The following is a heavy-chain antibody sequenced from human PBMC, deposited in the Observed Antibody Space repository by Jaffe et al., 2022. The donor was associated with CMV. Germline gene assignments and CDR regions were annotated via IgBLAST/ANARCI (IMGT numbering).Heavy chain of an antibody. CDR2: INPNSGGT. J-gene: IGHJ6*02. Sequence: QVQLVQSGAEVKKPGASVKVSCKASGYTFTGYYMHWVRQAPGQGLEWMGWINPNSGGTNYAQKFQGRVTMTRDTSISTAYMELSRLRSDDTAVYYCARDLGDPHYYYYYGMDVWGQGTTVTVSS. D-gene: IGHD4-17*01. CDR1: GYTFTGYY. CDR3: ARDLGDPHYYYYYGMDV. V-gene: IGHV1-2*02.